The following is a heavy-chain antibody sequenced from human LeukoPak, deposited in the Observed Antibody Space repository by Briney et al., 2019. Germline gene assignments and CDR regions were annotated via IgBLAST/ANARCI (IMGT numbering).Heavy chain of an antibody. Sequence: GGSLRLSCAASGFTFANYALIWVRQAPGKGLEWVSAITGSGGSTYYADSVKGRFTISRDYSKNTLYLEMNSLRAEGTAVYYCARYGSTVFTPNFDYWGQGTLVIVSS. J-gene: IGHJ4*02. CDR2: ITGSGGST. D-gene: IGHD4-23*01. CDR3: ARYGSTVFTPNFDY. V-gene: IGHV3-23*01. CDR1: GFTFANYA.